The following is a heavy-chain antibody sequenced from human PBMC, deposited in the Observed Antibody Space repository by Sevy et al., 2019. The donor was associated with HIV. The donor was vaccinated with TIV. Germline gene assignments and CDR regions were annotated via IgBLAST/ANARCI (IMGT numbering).Heavy chain of an antibody. V-gene: IGHV4-39*01. Sequence: SETLSLTCTVSGGSISSSRHYWAWIRHSPGKRLEWIGSRFYSGGAYYNPSLQCRVTMSVDTSKNQFSLNVNSVTAADTAVYYCARHPLGNWFDLWGQGILVTVSS. CDR3: ARHPLGNWFDL. J-gene: IGHJ5*02. CDR1: GGSISSSRHY. D-gene: IGHD3-16*01. CDR2: RFYSGGA.